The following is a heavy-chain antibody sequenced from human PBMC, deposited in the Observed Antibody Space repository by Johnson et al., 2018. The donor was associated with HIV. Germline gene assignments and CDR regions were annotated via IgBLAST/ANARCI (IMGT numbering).Heavy chain of an antibody. CDR2: IYSGGST. V-gene: IGHV3-66*01. Sequence: VQLVESGGGVVQPGRSLRLSCAASGFTFSSYAMHWVRQAPGKGLEWVAVIYSGGSTYYADSVKGRFTISRDNSKNTLYLQMNSLRAEDTAVYYCASITMIVVSNLGAFDIWGQGTMVTVSS. J-gene: IGHJ3*02. CDR1: GFTFSSYA. CDR3: ASITMIVVSNLGAFDI. D-gene: IGHD3-22*01.